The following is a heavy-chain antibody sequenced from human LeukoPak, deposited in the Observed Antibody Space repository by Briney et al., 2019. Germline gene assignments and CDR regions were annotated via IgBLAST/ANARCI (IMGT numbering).Heavy chain of an antibody. Sequence: GESLKISCKGSGYSFTSYWIGWVRQMPGKGLEWMGIIYPGDSDTRYSPSFQGQVTISADKSISTAYLQWSSLKASDTAMYYCARLGIGEATTPADFDYWGQGTLVTVSS. D-gene: IGHD1-26*01. J-gene: IGHJ4*02. CDR1: GYSFTSYW. CDR3: ARLGIGEATTPADFDY. CDR2: IYPGDSDT. V-gene: IGHV5-51*01.